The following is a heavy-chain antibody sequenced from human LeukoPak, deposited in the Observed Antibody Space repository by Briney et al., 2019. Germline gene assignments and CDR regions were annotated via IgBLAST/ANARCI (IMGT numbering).Heavy chain of an antibody. CDR3: ARVPSSRAPFDY. V-gene: IGHV1-46*01. CDR2: INPSGGST. Sequence: ASVKVSCKASGYTFTSFYIHWVRQAPGQGLEWMGIINPSGGSTSYAQKFQGRVTMTRDTSTSTVYMELSSLTSEDTAVYYCARVPSSRAPFDYWGQGTLVTVSS. J-gene: IGHJ4*02. D-gene: IGHD2-2*01. CDR1: GYTFTSFY.